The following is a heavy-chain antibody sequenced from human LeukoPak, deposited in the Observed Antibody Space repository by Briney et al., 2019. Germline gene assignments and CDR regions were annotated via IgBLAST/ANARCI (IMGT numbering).Heavy chain of an antibody. CDR2: ISYDGSNK. CDR1: GFTFSSYA. J-gene: IGHJ4*02. Sequence: GRSLRLSCAASGFTFSSYAMHWVRQAPGKGLEWVAVISYDGSNKYYADSVKGRFTISRDNFKNTLYLQMNSLRAEDTAVYYCARMTTVTTYDYWGQGTLVTVSS. CDR3: ARMTTVTTYDY. D-gene: IGHD4-17*01. V-gene: IGHV3-30-3*01.